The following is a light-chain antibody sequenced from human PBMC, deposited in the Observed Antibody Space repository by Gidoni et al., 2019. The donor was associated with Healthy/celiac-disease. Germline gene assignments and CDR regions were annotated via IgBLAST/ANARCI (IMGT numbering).Light chain of an antibody. V-gene: IGKV1-5*03. J-gene: IGKJ1*01. CDR3: QQYNSYWT. CDR2: KAS. Sequence: DIQMTQSPSTLSASVGDRVTITCRASQSISSWLAWYQQKPGKAPKLLIYKASSLESGVPSRFSGRGSGTEFTLTISSLQHDDFATYYCQQYNSYWTFGQGTKVEIK. CDR1: QSISSW.